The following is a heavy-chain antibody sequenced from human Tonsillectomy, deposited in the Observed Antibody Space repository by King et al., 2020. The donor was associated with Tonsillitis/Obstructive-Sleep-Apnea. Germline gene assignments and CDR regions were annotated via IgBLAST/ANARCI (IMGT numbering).Heavy chain of an antibody. D-gene: IGHD3/OR15-3a*01. CDR1: GFTFSSYA. J-gene: IGHJ4*02. V-gene: IGHV3-30*04. Sequence: VQLVESGGGVVQPGRSLRLSCAASGFTFSSYAMHWVRQAPGKGLEWVAVISYDGSNKYYADSVKGRFTISRDNSKNTLYLQMNSLRAEDTAVYYCARVFGLTSTGGTDYWGQGTLVTVSS. CDR3: ARVFGLTSTGGTDY. CDR2: ISYDGSNK.